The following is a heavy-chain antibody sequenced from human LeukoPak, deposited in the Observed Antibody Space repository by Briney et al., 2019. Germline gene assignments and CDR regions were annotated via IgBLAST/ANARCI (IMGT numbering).Heavy chain of an antibody. CDR2: IYYSGST. V-gene: IGHV4-59*01. CDR3: AREASCSSTSCYAHFDY. D-gene: IGHD2-2*01. CDR1: GGSISSYY. J-gene: IGHJ4*02. Sequence: SETLSLTCTVSGGSISSYYWSWLRQHPGTGLEWTGYIYYSGSTNYNPSLKSRVTISVDTSKNQFSLKLSSVTAADTAVYYCAREASCSSTSCYAHFDYWGQGTLVTVSS.